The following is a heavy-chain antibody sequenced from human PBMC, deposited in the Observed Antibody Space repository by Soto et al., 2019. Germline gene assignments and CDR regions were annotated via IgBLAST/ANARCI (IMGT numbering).Heavy chain of an antibody. CDR2: IYHSGST. Sequence: QVQLQESGPGLVKPSGTLSLTCAVSGGSISSSNWWSWVRQPPGKGLEWIGEIYHSGSTNYNPSLKGRVTESVDKSKNQFSLKLSSVTAADTAVYYCASRYQLYYYGMDVWGHGTTVTVSS. CDR3: ASRYQLYYYGMDV. D-gene: IGHD1-1*01. J-gene: IGHJ6*02. CDR1: GGSISSSNW. V-gene: IGHV4-4*02.